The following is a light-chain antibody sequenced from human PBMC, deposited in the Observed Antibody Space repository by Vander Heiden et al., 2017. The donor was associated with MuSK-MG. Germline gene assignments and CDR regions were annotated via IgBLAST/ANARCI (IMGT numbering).Light chain of an antibody. J-gene: IGKJ2*01. CDR2: WAS. Sequence: DIVMTQSPDSLAVSLGERATINCKSSQSVLYSSNNKNYLAWYQQKPGQPPKLLIYWASTRESGVPDRFSGSGSGTDFTLTISSLQAEDVAVYYCQQDSTTPGTFGQGTKLGIK. CDR1: QSVLYSSNNKNY. CDR3: QQDSTTPGT. V-gene: IGKV4-1*01.